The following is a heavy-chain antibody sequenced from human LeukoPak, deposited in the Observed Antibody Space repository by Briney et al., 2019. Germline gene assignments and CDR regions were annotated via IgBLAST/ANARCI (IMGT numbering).Heavy chain of an antibody. Sequence: SETLSLTCTVSGGSISSSSYYWGWIRQPPGKGLEWIGSIYYSGSTYYNPSLKSRVTISVDTSKNQFSLKLSSVTAADTAVYYCARVPNWNYGWYYFDYWGQGTLVTVSS. J-gene: IGHJ4*02. CDR2: IYYSGST. D-gene: IGHD1-7*01. CDR1: GGSISSSSYY. CDR3: ARVPNWNYGWYYFDY. V-gene: IGHV4-39*07.